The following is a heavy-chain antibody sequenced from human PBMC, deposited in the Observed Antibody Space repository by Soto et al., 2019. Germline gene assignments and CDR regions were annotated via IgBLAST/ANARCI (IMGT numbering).Heavy chain of an antibody. D-gene: IGHD3-22*01. CDR3: VRDPNLYYYDKANWLDT. J-gene: IGHJ5*02. Sequence: RSSVKVACKASCYTFTSYGVIWVLQAPGQRLEWMGWISAYNGETNYAEKFQGRVTRTTDTATNTAFMELRILRFDDTACYYCVRDPNLYYYDKANWLDTWGQGTLVTVSS. V-gene: IGHV1-18*04. CDR2: ISAYNGET. CDR1: CYTFTSYG.